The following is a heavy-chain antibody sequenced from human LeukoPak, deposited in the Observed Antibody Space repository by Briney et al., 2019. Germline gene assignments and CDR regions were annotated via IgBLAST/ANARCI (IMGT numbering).Heavy chain of an antibody. CDR1: GFTFDDYA. J-gene: IGHJ4*02. D-gene: IGHD6-19*01. CDR2: ISGDGGST. CDR3: ATVQRIAVAGTTDY. V-gene: IGHV3-43*02. Sequence: PGGSLRLSCRASGFTFDDYAMHWVRQAPGKGLEWVSLISGDGGSTYYADSVKGRFTISRDNSKNSLYLQMNSLRTEDTALYYCATVQRIAVAGTTDYWGQGTLVTVSS.